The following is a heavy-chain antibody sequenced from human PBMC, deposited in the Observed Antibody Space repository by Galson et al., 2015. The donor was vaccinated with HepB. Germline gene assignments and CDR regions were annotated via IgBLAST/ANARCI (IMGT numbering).Heavy chain of an antibody. CDR2: IWYDGSDK. D-gene: IGHD5-18*01. V-gene: IGHV3-33*06. CDR1: GFTLSSYA. J-gene: IGHJ5*01. Sequence: CAASGFTLSSYAMNWVRQAPGKGLEWVAVIWYDGSDKYYADSVKGRFTISRDNSKNTLYLQMDSLRVEDTGVYYCAKGYGLFDSWGQGILVTVSS. CDR3: AKGYGLFDS.